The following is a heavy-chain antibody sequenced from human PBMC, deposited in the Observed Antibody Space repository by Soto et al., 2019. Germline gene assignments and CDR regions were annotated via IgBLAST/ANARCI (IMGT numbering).Heavy chain of an antibody. CDR1: GYTFTSYA. V-gene: IGHV1-3*01. CDR3: ARSIVVVTALGY. D-gene: IGHD2-21*02. CDR2: INAGNGNT. Sequence: ASVKVSCKAAGYTFTSYAMHWVRQAPGQRLEWMGWINAGNGNTKYSQKFQGRVTITRDTSASTAYMELSSLRSEDTAVYYCARSIVVVTALGYWGQGTLGTVSS. J-gene: IGHJ4*02.